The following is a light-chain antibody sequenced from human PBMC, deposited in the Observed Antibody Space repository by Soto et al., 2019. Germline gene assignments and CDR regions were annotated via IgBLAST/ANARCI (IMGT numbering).Light chain of an antibody. V-gene: IGKV3-20*01. J-gene: IGKJ4*01. Sequence: EVVLTQSPGTLSLSPGERATLSCRASQAVSSFLLAWYQQKPGQPPRLLIYGASSRDTGIPARFSGSGSGTDFTLTVSRLEPEDFAVYYCQQYRTSPIFGGGTKVEIK. CDR3: QQYRTSPI. CDR2: GAS. CDR1: QAVSSFL.